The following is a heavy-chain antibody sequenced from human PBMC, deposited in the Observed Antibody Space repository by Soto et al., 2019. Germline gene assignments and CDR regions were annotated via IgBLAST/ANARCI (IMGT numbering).Heavy chain of an antibody. V-gene: IGHV1-3*01. CDR2: INAGNGNT. Sequence: GASVKVSCKASGYTFTSYAMHWVRQAPGQRLEWMGWINAGNGNTKYSQKFQGRVTITRDTSASTAYMELSSLRSEDTAVYYCARDPHCTNGVCYYFQHWGQGTLVTVSS. CDR3: ARDPHCTNGVCYYFQH. CDR1: GYTFTSYA. D-gene: IGHD2-8*01. J-gene: IGHJ1*01.